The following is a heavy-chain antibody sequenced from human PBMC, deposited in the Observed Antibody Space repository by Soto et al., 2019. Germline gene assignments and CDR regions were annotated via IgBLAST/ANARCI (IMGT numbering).Heavy chain of an antibody. CDR2: ISYDGSNK. CDR1: GFTFSRSD. J-gene: IGHJ5*02. V-gene: IGHV3-30*18. D-gene: IGHD5-12*01. CDR3: AKGGGKVATRFDP. Sequence: QVQLVESGGGVVQPGRSLRLSCVASGFTFSRSDMHWVRQAPGKGLEWVALISYDGSNKYYADSVKGRFTISRDNSKNTLYLQMNSRSPEDTAVYDCAKGGGKVATRFDPGGQGTRFTVSS.